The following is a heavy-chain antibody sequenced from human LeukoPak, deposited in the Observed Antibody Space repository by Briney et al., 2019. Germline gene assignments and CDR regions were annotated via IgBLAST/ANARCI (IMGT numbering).Heavy chain of an antibody. D-gene: IGHD3-9*01. CDR2: IKSKTDGGTT. Sequence: GGSLRLSCAASGFTFSTYWMSWVRQAPGKGLEWVGRIKSKTDGGTTDYAAPVKGRFTISRDDSKNTLYLQMNSLKTEDTAVYYCTTDYRDILTGNYGYWGQGTLVTVSS. J-gene: IGHJ4*02. V-gene: IGHV3-15*01. CDR3: TTDYRDILTGNYGY. CDR1: GFTFSTYW.